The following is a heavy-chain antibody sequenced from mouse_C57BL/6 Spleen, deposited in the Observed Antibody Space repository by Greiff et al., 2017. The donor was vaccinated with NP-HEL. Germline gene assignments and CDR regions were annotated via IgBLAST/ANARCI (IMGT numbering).Heavy chain of an antibody. D-gene: IGHD1-1*01. V-gene: IGHV5-16*01. Sequence: EVMLVESEGGLVQPGSSMKLSCTASGFTFSDYYMAWVRQVPEKGLEWVANINYDGSSTYYLDSLKSRFIISRDNAKNILYLQMSSLKSEDTATYYCARNDYGSSYVPFADWGQGTLVTVSA. CDR1: GFTFSDYY. CDR3: ARNDYGSSYVPFAD. CDR2: INYDGSST. J-gene: IGHJ3*01.